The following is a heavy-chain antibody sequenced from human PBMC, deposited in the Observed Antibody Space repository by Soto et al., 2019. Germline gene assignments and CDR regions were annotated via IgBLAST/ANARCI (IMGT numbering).Heavy chain of an antibody. CDR3: ARASIVGATDPFDI. CDR2: ISSSSSYI. D-gene: IGHD1-26*01. J-gene: IGHJ3*02. CDR1: GFTFSSYS. Sequence: GGSLRLSCAASGFTFSSYSMNWVRQAPGKGLEWVSSISSSSSYIYYADSVKGRFTISRDNAKNSLYLQMNSLRAEDTAVYYCARASIVGATDPFDIWGQGTMVTVSS. V-gene: IGHV3-21*01.